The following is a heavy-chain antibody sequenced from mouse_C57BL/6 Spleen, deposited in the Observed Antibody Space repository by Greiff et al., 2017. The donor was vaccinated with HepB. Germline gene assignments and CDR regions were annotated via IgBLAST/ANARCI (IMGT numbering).Heavy chain of an antibody. J-gene: IGHJ3*01. Sequence: QVQLQQPGAELVMPGASVKLSCKASGYTFTSYWMHWVKQRPGQGLEWIGEIDPSDSYTNYNQKFKGKSTLTVDKSSSTAYMQLSSLTSEDSAVYYCARGELGHAWFAYWGQGTLVTVSA. D-gene: IGHD4-1*01. V-gene: IGHV1-69*01. CDR3: ARGELGHAWFAY. CDR1: GYTFTSYW. CDR2: IDPSDSYT.